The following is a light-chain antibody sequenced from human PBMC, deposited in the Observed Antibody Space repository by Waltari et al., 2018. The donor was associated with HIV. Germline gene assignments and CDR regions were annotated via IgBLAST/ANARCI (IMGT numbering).Light chain of an antibody. CDR3: WSYAGSSTMI. CDR1: RRDVGRYSF. Sequence: QSALTQPASVSGSPGQPIPLSCTGPRRDVGRYSFFSWSQLHPGKDPKLISYEDNKRPAGVSVLLSCSKAGDTAPLPISARQAEDVADYCCWSYAGSSTMIFGGGTKLTV. J-gene: IGLJ2*01. V-gene: IGLV2-23*01. CDR2: EDN.